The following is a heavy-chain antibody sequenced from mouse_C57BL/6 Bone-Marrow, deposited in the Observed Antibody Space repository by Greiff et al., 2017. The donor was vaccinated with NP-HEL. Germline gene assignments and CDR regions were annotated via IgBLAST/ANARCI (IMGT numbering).Heavy chain of an antibody. CDR1: GFTFSDYG. J-gene: IGHJ2*01. D-gene: IGHD1-2*01. V-gene: IGHV5-17*01. CDR2: ISSGSSTI. Sequence: EVMLVESGGGLVKPGGSLKLSCAASGFTFSDYGMHWVRQAPEKGLEWVAYISSGSSTIYYADTVKGRFTISRDNAKNTLFLQMTSLRSEDTAMYYCARPADYYGSYYFDYWGQGTTLTVSS. CDR3: ARPADYYGSYYFDY.